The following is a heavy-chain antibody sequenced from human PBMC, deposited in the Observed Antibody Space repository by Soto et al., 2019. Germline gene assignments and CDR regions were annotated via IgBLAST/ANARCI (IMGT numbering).Heavy chain of an antibody. J-gene: IGHJ4*02. D-gene: IGHD3-9*01. CDR3: ARLEGLATISYYFDF. CDR2: IYYRGNA. Sequence: QLQLQESGPGLVKPSETLSLTCSVSDDSINSDKYYWGWIRQPPGKGLEWIGRIYYRGNAYYNPSLQTRVTISLDKSRSQFSLKLTPATAADSAVYFCARLEGLATISYYFDFWGPGALVTVSS. V-gene: IGHV4-39*01. CDR1: DDSINSDKYY.